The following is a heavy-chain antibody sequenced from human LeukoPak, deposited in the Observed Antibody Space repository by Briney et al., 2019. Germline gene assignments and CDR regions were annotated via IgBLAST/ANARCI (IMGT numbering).Heavy chain of an antibody. CDR3: ARADIVATIDYYYYYMDV. Sequence: SETLSLTCAVYGGSFSGYYWSWICQPPGKGLEWIGEINHSGSTNYNPSLKSRVTISVDTSKNQFSLKLSSVTAADTAVYYCARADIVATIDYYYYYMDVWGKGTTVTVSS. J-gene: IGHJ6*03. V-gene: IGHV4-34*01. CDR2: INHSGST. CDR1: GGSFSGYY. D-gene: IGHD5-12*01.